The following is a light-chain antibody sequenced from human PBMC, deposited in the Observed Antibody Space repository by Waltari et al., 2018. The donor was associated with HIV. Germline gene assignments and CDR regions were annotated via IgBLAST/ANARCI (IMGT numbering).Light chain of an antibody. CDR3: SSYTSGSVV. J-gene: IGLJ2*01. CDR1: SSDGGDYNY. V-gene: IGLV2-14*01. Sequence: QSALTHPASVSGSPGQSITISCTGTSSDGGDYNYVSWYQQHPAKAPKLMIYEVSNRPSGVSTRFSGSKSGNTASLTISGLQAEDEADYYCSSYTSGSVVFGGGTKLTVL. CDR2: EVS.